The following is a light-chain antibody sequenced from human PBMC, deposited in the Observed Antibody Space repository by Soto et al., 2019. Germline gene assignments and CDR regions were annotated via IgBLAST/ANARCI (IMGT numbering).Light chain of an antibody. CDR2: RSS. Sequence: EIVMTQSPATLSVSQGETATLSCRASNSINSNLAWYQQKPGQAPRLLIYRSSIRATGVPARFSGSGSGTELTLTISSLQSEDFAVFYCQQYREWPLTFGGGTNVELK. J-gene: IGKJ4*01. CDR1: NSINSN. CDR3: QQYREWPLT. V-gene: IGKV3-15*01.